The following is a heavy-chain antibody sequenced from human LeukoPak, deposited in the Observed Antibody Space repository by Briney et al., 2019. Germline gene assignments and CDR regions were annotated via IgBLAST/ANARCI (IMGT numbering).Heavy chain of an antibody. V-gene: IGHV1-69*13. CDR3: ATNYYDSSGYYH. CDR2: IIPIFGTA. Sequence: SVKVSCKASGGTFSSYAISWVRQAPGQGLEWMGGIIPIFGTANYAQKFQGRATITADESTSTAYMELSSLRSEDTAVYYCATNYYDSSGYYHWGQGTLVTVSS. CDR1: GGTFSSYA. J-gene: IGHJ4*02. D-gene: IGHD3-22*01.